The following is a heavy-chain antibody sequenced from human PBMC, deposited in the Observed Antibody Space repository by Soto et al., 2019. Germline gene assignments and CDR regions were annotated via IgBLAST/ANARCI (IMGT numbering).Heavy chain of an antibody. CDR2: ISSSSSYI. CDR1: GFTFSSYS. D-gene: IGHD3-22*01. J-gene: IGHJ4*02. CDR3: ARGTYYYDSSGYYAY. V-gene: IGHV3-21*01. Sequence: EVQLVESGGGLVKPGGSLRLSCAASGFTFSSYSMNWVRQAPGKGLEWVSSISSSSSYIYYEDSVKGRFTISRDNAKTSLYLQMNSLRAEATAVYYCARGTYYYDSSGYYAYWGQGTLVTVSS.